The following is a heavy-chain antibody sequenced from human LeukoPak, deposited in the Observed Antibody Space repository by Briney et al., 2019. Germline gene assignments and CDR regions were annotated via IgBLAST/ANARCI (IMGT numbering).Heavy chain of an antibody. J-gene: IGHJ4*02. D-gene: IGHD6-13*01. CDR1: GGSISSYY. CDR2: IYTSGST. CDR3: ARTPTPPYSSSWLLFFSFDY. Sequence: KPSETLSLTCTVSGGSISSYYWSWIRQPAGKGLEWIGRIYTSGSTNYNPSLKSRVTMSVDTSKNQFSLKLSSVTAADTAVYYCARTPTPPYSSSWLLFFSFDYWGQGTLVTVSS. V-gene: IGHV4-4*07.